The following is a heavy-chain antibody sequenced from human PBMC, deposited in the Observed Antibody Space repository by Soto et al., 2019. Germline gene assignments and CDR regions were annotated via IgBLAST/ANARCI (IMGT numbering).Heavy chain of an antibody. Sequence: SGPTLVNPTQPLTLTCTVSGFSLNTSGMTLGWIRQPPGKAPEWLALAYEYSPSLQNRLTLTKDTSKYQVVLTMTNVAPGDTSTYCCTLRDDSTTGPIYGGRGIEVTVSS. D-gene: IGHD1-1*01. CDR1: GFSLNTSGMT. J-gene: IGHJ4*02. V-gene: IGHV2-5*01. CDR2: AYE. CDR3: TLRDDSTTGPIY.